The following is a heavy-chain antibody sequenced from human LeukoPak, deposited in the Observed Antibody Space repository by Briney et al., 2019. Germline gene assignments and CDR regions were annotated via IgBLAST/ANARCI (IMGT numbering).Heavy chain of an antibody. J-gene: IGHJ4*02. Sequence: GGSLRLSCVGSGFTFSSYWMSWVRQAPGKGLEWVANIKEDGSEKDYVDSVKGRFTISRDNAKNSLYLQMNSLRAEDTGVYYCARGDTQSKYRQFDSWGQGSLVIVSS. CDR2: IKEDGSEK. V-gene: IGHV3-7*04. CDR3: ARGDTQSKYRQFDS. D-gene: IGHD3-16*02. CDR1: GFTFSSYW.